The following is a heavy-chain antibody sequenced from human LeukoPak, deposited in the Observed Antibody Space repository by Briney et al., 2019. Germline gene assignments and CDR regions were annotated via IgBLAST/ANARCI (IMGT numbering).Heavy chain of an antibody. CDR1: GGSISSSSYY. CDR3: AATPPSIAVAQY. J-gene: IGHJ4*02. V-gene: IGHV4-39*01. Sequence: SETLSLTCTASGGSISSSSYYWGWIRQPPGKGLEWIGSIYYSGSTYYNPSLKSRVTISVDTSKNQFSLKLSSVTAADTAVYYCAATPPSIAVAQYWGQGTLVTVSS. CDR2: IYYSGST. D-gene: IGHD6-19*01.